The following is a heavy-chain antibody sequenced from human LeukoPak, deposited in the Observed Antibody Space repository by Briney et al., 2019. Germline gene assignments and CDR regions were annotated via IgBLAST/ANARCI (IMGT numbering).Heavy chain of an antibody. CDR2: IYYSGST. CDR3: ARDGGTRDYYMDV. J-gene: IGHJ6*03. D-gene: IGHD3-16*01. Sequence: PSETLSLTCTVSGGSISSYYWSWIRQPPGKGLEWIGYIYYSGSTNYNPSLKSRVTISVDTSKNQFSLKLSSVTAADTAVYYCARDGGTRDYYMDVWGKGTTVTVSS. CDR1: GGSISSYY. V-gene: IGHV4-59*01.